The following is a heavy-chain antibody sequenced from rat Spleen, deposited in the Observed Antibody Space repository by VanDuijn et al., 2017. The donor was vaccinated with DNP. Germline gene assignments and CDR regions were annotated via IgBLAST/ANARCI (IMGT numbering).Heavy chain of an antibody. CDR3: AGRPPPTRGPFDY. Sequence: EVQLVESGGGLVQPGRSLKLSCAVSGITFSGHNMAWVRQALKKSLEWVATISYDGSDTYYRDSMKGRFTISRDNAKSTLYLQMDSLRSEDTATYYCAGRPPPTRGPFDYWGQGVTVTVSS. J-gene: IGHJ2*01. CDR2: ISYDGSDT. V-gene: IGHV5-7*01. D-gene: IGHD1-4*01. CDR1: GITFSGHN.